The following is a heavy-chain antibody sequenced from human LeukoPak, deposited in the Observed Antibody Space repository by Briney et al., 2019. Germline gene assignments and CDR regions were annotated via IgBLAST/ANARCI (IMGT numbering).Heavy chain of an antibody. CDR2: IWHDGSKK. CDR3: AREIVATIEDGIDV. D-gene: IGHD5-12*01. Sequence: PGGSLRLSCAVSGFTFSSYGMHWVRQAPGKGLEWVALIWHDGSKKYYADSVKGRFTISRDSSKNTLYLQMNSLRAEDTALYYCAREIVATIEDGIDVWGQGTTVTVSS. J-gene: IGHJ6*02. CDR1: GFTFSSYG. V-gene: IGHV3-33*01.